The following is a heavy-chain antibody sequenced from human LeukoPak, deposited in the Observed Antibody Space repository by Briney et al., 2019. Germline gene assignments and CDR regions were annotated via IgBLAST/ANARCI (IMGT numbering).Heavy chain of an antibody. V-gene: IGHV1-2*02. CDR2: INPNSGGT. D-gene: IGHD3-22*01. J-gene: IGHJ4*02. CDR1: EYTFTGYY. CDR3: ARDLPYYYDSSGYYSSFDY. Sequence: ASVKVSCKASEYTFTGYYMHWVRQAPGQGLEWMGWINPNSGGTNYAQKFQGRVTMTRDTSISTAYMELSRLRSDDTAVYYCARDLPYYYDSSGYYSSFDYWGQGTLVTVSS.